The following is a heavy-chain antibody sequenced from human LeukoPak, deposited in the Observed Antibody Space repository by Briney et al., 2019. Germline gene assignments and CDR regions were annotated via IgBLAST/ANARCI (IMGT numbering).Heavy chain of an antibody. V-gene: IGHV3-23*01. J-gene: IGHJ4*02. CDR3: AKRYCSSTSCYFDY. CDR2: ISGSGGST. Sequence: ETLSLTCTVSGGSISSNYWSWIRQPPGKGLEWVSAISGSGGSTYYADSVKGRFTISRDNSKNTLYLQMNSLRAEDTAVYYCAKRYCSSTSCYFDYWGQGTLVTVSS. CDR1: GGSISSNY. D-gene: IGHD2-2*01.